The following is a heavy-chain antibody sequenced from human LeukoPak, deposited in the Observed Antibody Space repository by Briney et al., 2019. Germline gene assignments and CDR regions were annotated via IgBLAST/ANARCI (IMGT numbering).Heavy chain of an antibody. J-gene: IGHJ4*02. D-gene: IGHD3-22*01. Sequence: SVKVSCKASGGTFSSYAISWVRQAPGQGLEWMGGIIPIFGTANYAQKFQGRVTITTDESTSTAYMERSSLRSEDTAVYYCARQASYYYDSSGSLDYWGRGTLVTVSS. CDR2: IIPIFGTA. CDR1: GGTFSSYA. CDR3: ARQASYYYDSSGSLDY. V-gene: IGHV1-69*05.